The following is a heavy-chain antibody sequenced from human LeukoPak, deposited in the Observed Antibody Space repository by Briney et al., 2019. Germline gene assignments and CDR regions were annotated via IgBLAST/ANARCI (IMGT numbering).Heavy chain of an antibody. V-gene: IGHV3-20*04. CDR2: INWNGGST. CDR1: GFTFDDYG. J-gene: IGHJ4*02. D-gene: IGHD1-26*01. CDR3: ARVRVGATNAIFDY. Sequence: GGSLRLSCAASGFTFDDYGMGWVRQAPGKGLEWVSGINWNGGSTGYADSVKGRFTISRDNAKNSLYLQMNSLRAEDTALYYCARVRVGATNAIFDYWGQGTLVTVSS.